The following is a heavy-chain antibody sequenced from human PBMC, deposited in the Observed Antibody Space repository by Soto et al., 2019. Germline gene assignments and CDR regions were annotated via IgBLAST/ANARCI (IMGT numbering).Heavy chain of an antibody. D-gene: IGHD4-17*01. CDR1: GYTFTSYG. J-gene: IGHJ5*02. Sequence: QVKLVQSGAEVKKPGASVKVSCKASGYTFTSYGISWVRQAPGQGLEWMGWISAYNGNTNYAQKLQGRVTMTTDTSTSTAYMELRSLGADDTAVYYWARVGGDYVGGGVWFDPWGQGTLVTVSS. CDR3: ARVGGDYVGGGVWFDP. V-gene: IGHV1-18*04. CDR2: ISAYNGNT.